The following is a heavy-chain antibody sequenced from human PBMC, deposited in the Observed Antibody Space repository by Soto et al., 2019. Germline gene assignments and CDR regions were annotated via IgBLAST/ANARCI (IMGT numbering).Heavy chain of an antibody. J-gene: IGHJ4*02. D-gene: IGHD6-25*01. Sequence: EVQLLESGGGLVQPGGSLRLSCAASGFTFSSYAMSWVRQAPGKGLEWVSAISGSGGSTYYADSVKGRFTISRDNSKNRLYPQMNSPSAEDTAVYYCAKAYSSGPRGASDYWGQGTMVTVSS. CDR3: AKAYSSGPRGASDY. V-gene: IGHV3-23*01. CDR1: GFTFSSYA. CDR2: ISGSGGST.